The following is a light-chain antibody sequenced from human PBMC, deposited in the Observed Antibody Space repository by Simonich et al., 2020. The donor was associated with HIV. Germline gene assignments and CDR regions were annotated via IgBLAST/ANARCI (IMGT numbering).Light chain of an antibody. CDR1: SASVSTSYY. V-gene: IGLV8-61*01. CDR3: MLYLGSGFRV. Sequence: QTVVTQEPSFSVSPGGTVTLTCGLSSASVSTSYYPSCFQQTPGQAPRTLIYSTNTRSSGVPDRFSGSILGNKAALTITGAQADDESDYYCMLYLGSGFRVFGGGTKLTVL. J-gene: IGLJ3*02. CDR2: STN.